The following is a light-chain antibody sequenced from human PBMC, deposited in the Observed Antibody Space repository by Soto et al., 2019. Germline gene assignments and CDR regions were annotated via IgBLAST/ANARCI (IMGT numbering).Light chain of an antibody. J-gene: IGLJ1*01. Sequence: QSVLTQPASVCGSPGQSITISCTGTSSDVGGYNYVSWYQHHPGKAPKLMIYEVSNRPSGVSNRFSGSKSGNTASLTISGLQADDEADYYCSSYTSSTTPYVFGTGTKVTVL. V-gene: IGLV2-14*01. CDR3: SSYTSSTTPYV. CDR1: SSDVGGYNY. CDR2: EVS.